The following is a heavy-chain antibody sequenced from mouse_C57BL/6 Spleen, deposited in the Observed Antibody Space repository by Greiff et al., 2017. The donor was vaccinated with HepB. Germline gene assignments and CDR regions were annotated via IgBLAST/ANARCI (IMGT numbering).Heavy chain of an antibody. D-gene: IGHD1-1*01. J-gene: IGHJ4*01. CDR1: GFSLTSYG. V-gene: IGHV2-2*01. Sequence: QVHVQQSGPGLVQPSLSLSITCTVSGFSLTSYGVHWVRQSPGTGLEWLGVIWSGGSTDYYAAFISRLGISKDNSKRHVFFTMNSLQADGTAIYYCARIPGSRLYYYARGYWGQGSSVNVSA. CDR3: ARIPGSRLYYYARGY. CDR2: IWSGGST.